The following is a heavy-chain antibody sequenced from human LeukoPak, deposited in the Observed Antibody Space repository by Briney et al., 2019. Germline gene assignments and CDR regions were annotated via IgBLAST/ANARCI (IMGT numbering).Heavy chain of an antibody. J-gene: IGHJ4*02. D-gene: IGHD3/OR15-3a*01. Sequence: SETLSLTCAVYGGSFSGYYWSWIRQPPGKGLEWNGEINHSGSTNYNTSLTDRVTISVHTSKNHTSLKLSSVTAADTAVYYCARVSPWTRDYWGQGTLVTVSS. CDR2: INHSGST. CDR1: GGSFSGYY. V-gene: IGHV4-34*01. CDR3: ARVSPWTRDY.